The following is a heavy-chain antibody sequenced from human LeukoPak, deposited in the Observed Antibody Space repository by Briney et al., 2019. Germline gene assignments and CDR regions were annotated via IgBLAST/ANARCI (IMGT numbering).Heavy chain of an antibody. J-gene: IGHJ6*02. CDR3: ARENLGYYDSSGHSFYYGMDV. Sequence: GASVKVSCKASGYTFTSYGISWVRQAPGQGLEWMGWISAYNGNTNYAQKLQGRVTMTTDTSTSTAYMELRSLRSDDTAVYYCARENLGYYDSSGHSFYYGMDVWGQGTTVTVSS. CDR2: ISAYNGNT. V-gene: IGHV1-18*01. CDR1: GYTFTSYG. D-gene: IGHD3-22*01.